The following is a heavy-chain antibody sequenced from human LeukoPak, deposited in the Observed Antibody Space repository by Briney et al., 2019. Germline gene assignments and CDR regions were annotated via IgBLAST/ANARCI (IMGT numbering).Heavy chain of an antibody. J-gene: IGHJ3*02. CDR2: IIPIFGTA. D-gene: IGHD3-22*01. Sequence: SVKVSCKASGGTFSSYAISWVRQAPGQGLEWMGGIIPIFGTANHAQKFQGRVTITADESTSTAYMELSSLRSEDTAVYYCARDVIVARGAFDIWGQGTMVTVSS. CDR3: ARDVIVARGAFDI. V-gene: IGHV1-69*01. CDR1: GGTFSSYA.